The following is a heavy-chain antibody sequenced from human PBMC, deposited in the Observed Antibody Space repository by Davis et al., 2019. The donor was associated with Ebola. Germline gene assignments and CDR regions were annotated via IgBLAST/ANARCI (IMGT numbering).Heavy chain of an antibody. D-gene: IGHD2-15*01. CDR2: INGNGGAT. CDR1: GFTFDIFG. V-gene: IGHV3-43*02. Sequence: GGSLRLSCAASGFTFDIFGMNWVRHAPGQGLEWVSLINGNGGATYYADSVKGRFTVSRDNSRNSLFLHMNSLRTEDTAFYYCVKSGGGSFESWGQGTLVTVSS. CDR3: VKSGGGSFES. J-gene: IGHJ4*02.